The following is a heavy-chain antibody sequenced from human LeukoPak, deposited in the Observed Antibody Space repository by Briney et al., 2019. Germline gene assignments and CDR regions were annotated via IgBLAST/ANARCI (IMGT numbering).Heavy chain of an antibody. D-gene: IGHD3-22*01. CDR1: GYTFTGYY. J-gene: IGHJ4*02. Sequence: GASVKVSCKASGYTFTGYYMHWVRQAPGQGLEWMGRINPNSGGTNYAQKFQGRVTMTRDTSISTAYMELSRLRSDDTAVYYCARSRGLHYYDSSGYYGYWGQGTLVTVPS. CDR2: INPNSGGT. V-gene: IGHV1-2*06. CDR3: ARSRGLHYYDSSGYYGY.